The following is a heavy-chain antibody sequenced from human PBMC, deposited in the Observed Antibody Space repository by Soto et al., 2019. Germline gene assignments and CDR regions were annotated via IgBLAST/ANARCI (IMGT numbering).Heavy chain of an antibody. D-gene: IGHD3-3*01. Sequence: EVQLLESGGALVHPGGSLRPSFPASGFTFRSYAMSWVRQAPGKGLKWVSAISGSGGSTYYADSVKGRFTISRNNSKNTLYLQMNSLRAEDTAVYYCAKEVLRFLEWSDTAFDYWGQGTLVTVSS. CDR2: ISGSGGST. J-gene: IGHJ4*02. CDR3: AKEVLRFLEWSDTAFDY. V-gene: IGHV3-23*01. CDR1: GFTFRSYA.